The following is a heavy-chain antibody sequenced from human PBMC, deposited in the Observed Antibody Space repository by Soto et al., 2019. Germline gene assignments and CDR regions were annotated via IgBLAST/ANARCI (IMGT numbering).Heavy chain of an antibody. CDR1: GFTFNSYA. CDR3: AKSWYSSSEWFDT. CDR2: ISGSGGST. D-gene: IGHD6-6*01. Sequence: SGGSLRLSCAASGFTFNSYAMSWVRQAPGKGLEWVSAISGSGGSTYYADSVKGRFTISRDNSKNTLYLQMNSLRAEDTAVYYCAKSWYSSSEWFDTWGQGTLVTVSS. V-gene: IGHV3-23*01. J-gene: IGHJ5*02.